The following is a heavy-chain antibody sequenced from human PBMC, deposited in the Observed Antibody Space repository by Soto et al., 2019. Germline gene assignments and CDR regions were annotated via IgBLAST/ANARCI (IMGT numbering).Heavy chain of an antibody. CDR1: GGSISSSSYY. CDR2: IYYSGST. V-gene: IGHV4-39*01. Sequence: QLQLQESGPGLVKPSETLSLTCTVSGGSISSSSYYWGWIRQPPGKGLEWIGSIYYSGSTYYNPSLKSRVTISVYTSKNQFSLKLSSVTAADTAVYYCASQDYYGSGRNYYFDYWGQGTLVTVSS. D-gene: IGHD3-10*01. CDR3: ASQDYYGSGRNYYFDY. J-gene: IGHJ4*02.